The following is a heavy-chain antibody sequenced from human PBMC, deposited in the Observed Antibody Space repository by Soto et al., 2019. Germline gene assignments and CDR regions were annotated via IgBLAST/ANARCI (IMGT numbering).Heavy chain of an antibody. CDR3: ARGQIRKNWSDP. CDR1: GGSFIAYY. CDR2: IHHSGTT. Sequence: PSETLSLTCGVSGGSFIAYYWSWIRQPPGKGLEWIGEIHHSGTTTYNPSLKSRVTISVDTSKNQFSLNLSSVTAADTAVYFCARGQIRKNWSDPWSLGALVTVS. D-gene: IGHD4-17*01. V-gene: IGHV4-34*01. J-gene: IGHJ5*02.